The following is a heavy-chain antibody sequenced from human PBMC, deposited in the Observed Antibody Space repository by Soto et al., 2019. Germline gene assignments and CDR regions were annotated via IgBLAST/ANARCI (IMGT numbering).Heavy chain of an antibody. CDR2: IFPLTDIP. J-gene: IGHJ4*02. CDR3: ARGPLVVLNYFES. CDR1: GGTFRNYP. Sequence: QVQLVQSGTEVKKPGSSVKVSCKASGGTFRNYPINWVRQAPGQGLEWMGSIFPLTDIPDYAQNFQARLTISADKSTSTAYMELSSLTSEDTDMYFCARGPLVVLNYFESWGQGTLVTVSS. V-gene: IGHV1-69*02.